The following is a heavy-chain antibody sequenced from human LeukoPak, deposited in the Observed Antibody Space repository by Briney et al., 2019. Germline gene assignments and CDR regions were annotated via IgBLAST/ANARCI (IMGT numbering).Heavy chain of an antibody. Sequence: GGSLRLSCAASGFTFSSYGMIWVRQAPGKGLEWVSGISSGGGSIYYADSVKGRFTISRDDSKNTLDLQVNSLRAEDTAVYYCAKGRAAGTYDMDVWGKGTTVTVSS. CDR1: GFTFSSYG. CDR2: ISSGGGSI. J-gene: IGHJ6*03. D-gene: IGHD5-24*01. V-gene: IGHV3-23*01. CDR3: AKGRAAGTYDMDV.